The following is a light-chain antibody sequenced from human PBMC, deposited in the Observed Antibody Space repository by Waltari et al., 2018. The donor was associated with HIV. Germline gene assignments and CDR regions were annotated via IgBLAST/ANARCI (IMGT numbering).Light chain of an antibody. J-gene: IGLJ2*01. V-gene: IGLV2-8*01. Sequence: QSALTQPPSASGSPGQSVTISCTGTSSDVGGYNYVSWYQQHPGNAPKLIIYEVTERPSGVPDRFSGSKSGNTASLTVSGLQVEDEADYYCSSYAGSNKLVFGGGTKLTVV. CDR1: SSDVGGYNY. CDR2: EVT. CDR3: SSYAGSNKLV.